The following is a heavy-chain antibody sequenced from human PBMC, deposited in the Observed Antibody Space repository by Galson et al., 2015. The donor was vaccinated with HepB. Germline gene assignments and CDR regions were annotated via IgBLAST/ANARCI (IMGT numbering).Heavy chain of an antibody. Sequence: SLRLSCAASGFTFSSYGLHWVRQAPGKGLEWVAVIWYDGSNKYYADSVKGRFTISRDNSKNTLYLQMNSLRAEDTAVYYCAKDSSSYDFWSGCTDYYYYYGMDVWGQGTTVTVSS. J-gene: IGHJ6*02. V-gene: IGHV3-33*06. CDR2: IWYDGSNK. D-gene: IGHD3-3*01. CDR3: AKDSSSYDFWSGCTDYYYYYGMDV. CDR1: GFTFSSYG.